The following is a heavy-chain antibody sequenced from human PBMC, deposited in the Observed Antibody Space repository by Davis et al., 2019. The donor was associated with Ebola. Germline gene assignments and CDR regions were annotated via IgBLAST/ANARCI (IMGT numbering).Heavy chain of an antibody. CDR3: ASYYYGSGSYYNSFDY. V-gene: IGHV1-2*02. D-gene: IGHD3-10*01. CDR1: GYTFTGYY. Sequence: AASVKVSCKASGYTFTGYYMHWVRQAPGQGLEWMGWINPNSGGTNYAQKFQGRVTITADESTSTAYMELSSLRSEDTAVYYCASYYYGSGSYYNSFDYWGQGTLVTVSS. J-gene: IGHJ4*02. CDR2: INPNSGGT.